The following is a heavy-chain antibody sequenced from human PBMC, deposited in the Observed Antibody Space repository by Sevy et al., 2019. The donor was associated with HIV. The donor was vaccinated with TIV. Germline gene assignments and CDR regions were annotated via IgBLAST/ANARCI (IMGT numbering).Heavy chain of an antibody. Sequence: SETLSLTCTVSGGSISSYYWSWIRQPAGKGLEWIGRIYTSGSTNYNPSLKSRVTMSVDTYKNQFSLKLSSVTAADTAVYYWARGSTATVTTCGDYFDYWGQGTLVTVSS. V-gene: IGHV4-4*07. D-gene: IGHD4-17*01. CDR1: GGSISSYY. CDR3: ARGSTATVTTCGDYFDY. J-gene: IGHJ4*02. CDR2: IYTSGST.